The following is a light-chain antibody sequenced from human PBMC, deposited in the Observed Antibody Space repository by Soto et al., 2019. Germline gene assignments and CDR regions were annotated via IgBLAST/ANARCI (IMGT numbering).Light chain of an antibody. CDR1: QNVNIW. Sequence: DIQVTQSPSTLSAYVGDRVIITCRASQNVNIWLAWYQQRPREAPKLLIYKTSSLESGVPSRFSGSGSGTEVTLTISSPEPDDFGTYFCLQYNSHPYTFGQGTKLEIK. V-gene: IGKV1-5*03. CDR2: KTS. J-gene: IGKJ2*01. CDR3: LQYNSHPYT.